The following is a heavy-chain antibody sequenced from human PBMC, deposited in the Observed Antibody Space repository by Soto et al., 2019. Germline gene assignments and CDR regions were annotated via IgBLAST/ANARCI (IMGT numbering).Heavy chain of an antibody. V-gene: IGHV4-59*01. CDR1: GGSISTYY. J-gene: IGHJ5*02. D-gene: IGHD1-26*01. Sequence: SETLSLTCTVSGGSISTYYWSWLRQPPGKGLEWIGYIYYSGTTNYNPSLKSRVSISVDTSKNQFSLKLSSVTAADTAVYYCERGKYSGSYYEWFDPWGQGTLVTVS. CDR2: IYYSGTT. CDR3: ERGKYSGSYYEWFDP.